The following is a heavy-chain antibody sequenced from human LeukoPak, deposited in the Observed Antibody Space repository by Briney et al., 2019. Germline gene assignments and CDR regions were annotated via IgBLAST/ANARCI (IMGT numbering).Heavy chain of an antibody. J-gene: IGHJ4*02. D-gene: IGHD1-20*01. Sequence: GGSLRLSCAASGFTVSSNYMSWVRQAPGKGLEWVSVIYSGGSTYYADSVKGRFTISRDNAKNSLYLQMNSLRAEDTAVYYCARRRYNWNAIDYWGQGTLVTVSS. CDR2: IYSGGST. CDR3: ARRRYNWNAIDY. V-gene: IGHV3-53*01. CDR1: GFTVSSNY.